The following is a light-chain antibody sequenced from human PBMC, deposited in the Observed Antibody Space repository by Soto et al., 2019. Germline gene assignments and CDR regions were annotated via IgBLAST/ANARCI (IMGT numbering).Light chain of an antibody. CDR1: QGIANY. V-gene: IGKV1-27*01. CDR3: QQYNSYWT. CDR2: AAS. Sequence: DDRMTQSPSSVSAPAGGRVRITCRASQGIANYLAWYQHKPGKVPNLLIYAASTLQSGVPSRFSGGGSGTEFTLTISSLQPDDFATYYCQQYNSYWTFGQGTKVDI. J-gene: IGKJ1*01.